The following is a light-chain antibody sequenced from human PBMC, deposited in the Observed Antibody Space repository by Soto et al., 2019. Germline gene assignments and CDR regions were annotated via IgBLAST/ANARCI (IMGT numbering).Light chain of an antibody. CDR1: ESVGSS. J-gene: IGKJ1*01. CDR3: LQRGDWPPLT. Sequence: EIVLTQSPATLSLSPGERATLCCRASESVGSSLAWYQQKPGQAPRLLIYDASNRATGIPARFSGSGSGTDFTLTISSLESEDFAVYYCLQRGDWPPLTFGQGTKVELK. CDR2: DAS. V-gene: IGKV3-11*01.